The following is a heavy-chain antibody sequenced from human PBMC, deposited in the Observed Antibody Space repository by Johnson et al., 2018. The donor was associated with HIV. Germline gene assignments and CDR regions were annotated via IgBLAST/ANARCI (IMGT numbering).Heavy chain of an antibody. CDR2: INSDGSST. J-gene: IGHJ3*02. CDR1: GFTFSSYW. CDR3: ARGVGYYSHDAFDS. D-gene: IGHD2/OR15-2a*01. V-gene: IGHV3-74*02. Sequence: VQLVESGGGLVQPGGSLRLSCAASGFTFSSYWMHWVRQAPGKGLVWVSRINSDGSSTSYADSVKGRFTISRDNAKNTLYLQMNSLRAEDTAVYYCARGVGYYSHDAFDSWGQGTMVTVSS.